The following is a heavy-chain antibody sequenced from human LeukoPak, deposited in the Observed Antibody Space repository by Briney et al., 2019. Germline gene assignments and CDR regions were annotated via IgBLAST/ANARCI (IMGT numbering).Heavy chain of an antibody. D-gene: IGHD6-19*01. CDR1: GDSVSNNNAA. Sequence: SQTLSLTCAIAGDSVSNNNAAWNWIRQSPSRGLEWLGRTYYRTKWYYDYAVSVRSRVIVNADTSTNQVFLQLNSVSPEDTAVYYCARGASGMTVALFKHWGQGTLVTVSS. CDR2: TYYRTKWYY. CDR3: ARGASGMTVALFKH. J-gene: IGHJ1*01. V-gene: IGHV6-1*01.